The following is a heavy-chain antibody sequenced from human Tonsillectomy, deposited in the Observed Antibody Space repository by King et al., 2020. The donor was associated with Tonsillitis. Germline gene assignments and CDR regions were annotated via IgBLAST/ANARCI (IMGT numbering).Heavy chain of an antibody. CDR1: GSSISSGYS. Sequence: QLQESGPGLVKPSETLSLTCTVSGSSISSGYSWGWIRQPPGKGLEWIGSIYHSGSTYYNPSLKSRVTISVDTSKNQFSLKLSSVTAADTAVYYCARDIIVVVAAAHAFDIWGQGTMVTVSS. V-gene: IGHV4-38-2*02. CDR3: ARDIIVVVAAAHAFDI. D-gene: IGHD2-15*01. J-gene: IGHJ3*02. CDR2: IYHSGST.